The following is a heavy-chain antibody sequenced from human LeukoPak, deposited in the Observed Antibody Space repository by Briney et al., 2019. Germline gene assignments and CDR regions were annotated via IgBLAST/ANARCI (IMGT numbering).Heavy chain of an antibody. CDR3: AKEGDFYDILTDY. Sequence: PGGSLRLSCAASGFALSSHWMTWVRQVPGRGPEWVANVNRDGSETYYLDSVKGRFTISKDNAKNSLYLQMNSLRAEDTAVYYCAKEGDFYDILTDYWGQGTLVTVSS. J-gene: IGHJ4*02. D-gene: IGHD3-9*01. CDR2: VNRDGSET. V-gene: IGHV3-7*03. CDR1: GFALSSHW.